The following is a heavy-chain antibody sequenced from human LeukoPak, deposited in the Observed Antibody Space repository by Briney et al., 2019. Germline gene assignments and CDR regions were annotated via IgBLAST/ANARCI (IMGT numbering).Heavy chain of an antibody. J-gene: IGHJ4*02. V-gene: IGHV1-2*02. CDR2: INPNSGGT. D-gene: IGHD6-13*01. CDR1: GYTFTSYY. CDR3: ARVPNSSSWYVVRNYFDY. Sequence: ASVKVSCKASGYTFTSYYMHWVRQAPGQGLEWMGWINPNSGGTNYAQKFQGRVTMTRDTSISTAYMELSRLRSDDTAVYYCARVPNSSSWYVVRNYFDYWGQGTLVTVSS.